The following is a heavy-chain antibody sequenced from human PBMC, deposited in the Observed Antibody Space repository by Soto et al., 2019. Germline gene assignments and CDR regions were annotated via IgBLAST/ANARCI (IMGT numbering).Heavy chain of an antibody. D-gene: IGHD1-1*01. J-gene: IGHJ4*01. CDR3: AYGPVQLWSFDY. Sequence: GGSLRLSCAASGFAFSNYAVNWFRQAPGKGLEWVSGISWSAGRTYYADSVKGRFTISRDNSKDTLYLQMNSLRVEDTAVYYCAYGPVQLWSFDYWGHGTLATVSS. CDR1: GFAFSNYA. CDR2: ISWSAGRT. V-gene: IGHV3-23*01.